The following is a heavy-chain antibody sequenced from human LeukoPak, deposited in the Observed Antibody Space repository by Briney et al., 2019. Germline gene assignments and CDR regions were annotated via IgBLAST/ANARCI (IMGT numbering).Heavy chain of an antibody. CDR3: ARHICGSCFSCYYYYGMDV. CDR2: IYYSGST. V-gene: IGHV4-59*08. Sequence: PSETLSLTCTVSGGSISSYYWSWIRQPPGKGLEWIGYIYYSGSTNYNPSLKSRVTISVDTSKNQFSLKLSSVTAADTAVYYCARHICGSCFSCYYYYGMDVWGQGTTVTVSS. CDR1: GGSISSYY. D-gene: IGHD2-15*01. J-gene: IGHJ6*02.